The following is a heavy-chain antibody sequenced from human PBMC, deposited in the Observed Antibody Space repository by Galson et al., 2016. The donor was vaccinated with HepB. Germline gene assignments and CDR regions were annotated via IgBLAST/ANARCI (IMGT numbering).Heavy chain of an antibody. D-gene: IGHD6-19*01. CDR1: GGSINSTHYY. Sequence: TLSLTCPVSGGSINSTHYYWSWIRQPPGKGLEWIGYIYYNGYTYYNPSLKSRLTISVDTSKNQFSLKLTSVTAADTAVYFCARGLPYSTGRFDPWGQGTLVTVSS. V-gene: IGHV4-30-4*01. CDR2: IYYNGYT. J-gene: IGHJ5*02. CDR3: ARGLPYSTGRFDP.